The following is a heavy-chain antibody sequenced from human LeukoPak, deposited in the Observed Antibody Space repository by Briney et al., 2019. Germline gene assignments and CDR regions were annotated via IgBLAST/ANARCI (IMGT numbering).Heavy chain of an antibody. CDR3: ARDFDS. CDR1: GYPFTSYG. CDR2: ISAYKGNT. D-gene: IGHD3-22*01. V-gene: IGHV1-18*01. J-gene: IGHJ4*02. Sequence: GASGKVSCKASGYPFTSYGISWVRQAPGQGLEWMGWISAYKGNTNYAKKLKGRGTMTTDTSTSTAYMELRSLISDDTAVYYCARDFDSWGQGTLVTVSS.